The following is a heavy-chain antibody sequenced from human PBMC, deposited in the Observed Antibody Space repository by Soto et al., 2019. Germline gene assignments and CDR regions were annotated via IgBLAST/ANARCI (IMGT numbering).Heavy chain of an antibody. J-gene: IGHJ4*02. CDR1: GGSFSGYY. D-gene: IGHD6-19*01. Sequence: SETLSFTCAVYGGSFSGYYWSWIRQPPGKGLEWIGEINHSGSTNYNPSLKSRVTISVDTSKNQFSLKLSSVTVAVTAVYYCARGQWLAQCPLYYFDDWGQGNLVT. CDR3: ARGQWLAQCPLYYFDD. V-gene: IGHV4-34*01. CDR2: INHSGST.